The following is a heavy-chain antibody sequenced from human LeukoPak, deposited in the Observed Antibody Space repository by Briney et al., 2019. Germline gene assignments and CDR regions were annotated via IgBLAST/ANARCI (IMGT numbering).Heavy chain of an antibody. D-gene: IGHD4-23*01. J-gene: IGHJ4*02. CDR2: ISSSGSVK. CDR1: GFTFSSYE. V-gene: IGHV3-48*03. Sequence: GGSLRLSCAASGFTFSSYEMNCVRQAPGKGLEWISYISSSGSVKHYADSVKGRFTISRDNAKNSLFLQMNSLRAEDTAVYYCARGRVVTQSTYYFDYWGQGTLVTVSS. CDR3: ARGRVVTQSTYYFDY.